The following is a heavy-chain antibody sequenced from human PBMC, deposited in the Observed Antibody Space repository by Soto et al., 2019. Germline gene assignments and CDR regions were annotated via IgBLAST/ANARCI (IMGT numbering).Heavy chain of an antibody. J-gene: IGHJ3*01. D-gene: IGHD3-16*02. V-gene: IGHV3-23*01. CDR3: AKDRGIIVKAGDAFDV. CDR1: GFTLSMSA. CDR2: ISDSGDST. Sequence: EVQLMESGGGLVQPGGSLRLSCASSGFTLSMSAVNWVRQAPGKGLEWVSYISDSGDSTYYADSVKGRFTISRDRSKNTVSLQMDSLGAEGTAVYYCAKDRGIIVKAGDAFDVWGQGTKVTVSS.